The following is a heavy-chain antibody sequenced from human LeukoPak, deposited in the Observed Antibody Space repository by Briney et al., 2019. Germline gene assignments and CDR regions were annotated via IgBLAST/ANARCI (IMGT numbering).Heavy chain of an antibody. CDR2: INTDGSST. Sequence: GGSLRLSCAASGFTFSSYWMHWVRQAPGKGLVWVSRINTDGSSTSYSDSVKGRFTISRDNAKNTLYLQMNSLRAEDTAVYYCGRGEDRRYGYDFYFGHWGQGTLVTVSS. J-gene: IGHJ4*02. D-gene: IGHD3/OR15-3a*01. CDR1: GFTFSSYW. V-gene: IGHV3-74*01. CDR3: GRGEDRRYGYDFYFGH.